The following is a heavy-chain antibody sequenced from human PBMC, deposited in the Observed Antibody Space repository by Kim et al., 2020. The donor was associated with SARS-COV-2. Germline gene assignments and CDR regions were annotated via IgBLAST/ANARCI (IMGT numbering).Heavy chain of an antibody. CDR1: GFTFSSYG. Sequence: GGSLRLSCAASGFTFSSYGMHWVRQAPGKGLEWVAVIWYDGSNKYYADSVKGRFTISRDNSKNTLYLQMNSLRAEDTAVYYCARDSVAAAGDYYYYYGMDVWGQGTTVTVSS. CDR3: ARDSVAAAGDYYYYYGMDV. J-gene: IGHJ6*02. CDR2: IWYDGSNK. D-gene: IGHD6-13*01. V-gene: IGHV3-33*01.